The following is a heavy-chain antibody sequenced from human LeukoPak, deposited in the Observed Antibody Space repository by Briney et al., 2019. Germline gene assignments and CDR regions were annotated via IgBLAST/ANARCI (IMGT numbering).Heavy chain of an antibody. D-gene: IGHD3-22*01. CDR3: ARPDYYDSSGSYYGVDV. CDR1: GFTFSKAW. V-gene: IGHV3-15*01. CDR2: IKSKTDGGTT. J-gene: IGHJ6*02. Sequence: PGGSLRLSCAASGFTFSKAWMSWVRQAPGKGLEWVGRIKSKTDGGTTDYAAPVKGRFTISRDDSEDTMYLQMNGLKTEDTAVYYCARPDYYDSSGSYYGVDVWGPGTTVTVSS.